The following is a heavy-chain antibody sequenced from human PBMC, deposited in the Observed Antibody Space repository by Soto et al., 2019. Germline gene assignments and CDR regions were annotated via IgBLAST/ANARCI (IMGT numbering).Heavy chain of an antibody. J-gene: IGHJ5*02. D-gene: IGHD2-8*01. CDR3: ARSRGRCSDGVCYSWWFDP. V-gene: IGHV5-51*01. CDR1: GGTLSDQL. Sequence: XESLKVSCKCSGGTLSDQLIGWVLHTPDKGLEWIGFVFLGDSDARYSPAFQGQVAMSADRSGTYLQWSSLKASDTGIYYCARSRGRCSDGVCYSWWFDPWGQGTRVTVSS. CDR2: VFLGDSDA.